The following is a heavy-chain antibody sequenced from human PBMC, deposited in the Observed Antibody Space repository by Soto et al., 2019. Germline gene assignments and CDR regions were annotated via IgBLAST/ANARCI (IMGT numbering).Heavy chain of an antibody. CDR3: ARSGSGSGWL. CDR1: GGSVSSGHFY. J-gene: IGHJ4*02. V-gene: IGHV4-61*01. CDR2: IYYSGST. D-gene: IGHD6-19*01. Sequence: QVQLQESGPGLVKPSETLSLTCTVSGGSVSSGHFYWSWIRQPPGKGLEWIGYIYYSGSTKYNPSVRSRVTILVDTSKNQFSLKLTSVTAADTAVYYCARSGSGSGWLGGQGTLVTVSS.